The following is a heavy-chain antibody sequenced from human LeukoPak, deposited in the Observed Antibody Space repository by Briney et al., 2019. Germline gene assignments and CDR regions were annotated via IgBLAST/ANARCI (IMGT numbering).Heavy chain of an antibody. J-gene: IGHJ4*02. CDR3: AREVGRGYSYGYIDY. CDR2: IIPILGIA. Sequence: GASVKVSCKASGGTFSSYAISWVRQAPGQGLEWMGRIIPILGIANYAQKFQGRVTITADKSTSTAYMGLSSLRSEDTAVYYCAREVGRGYSYGYIDYWGQGTLVTVSS. V-gene: IGHV1-69*04. D-gene: IGHD5-18*01. CDR1: GGTFSSYA.